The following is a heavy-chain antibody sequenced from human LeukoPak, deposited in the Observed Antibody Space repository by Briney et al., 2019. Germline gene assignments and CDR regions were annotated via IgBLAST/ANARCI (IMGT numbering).Heavy chain of an antibody. J-gene: IGHJ4*02. Sequence: VASVKVSCKASGYTFTSYYMHWVRQAPGQGLEWMGWINTYNGNTNYAQKVQGRVTMTTDTSTRTAYMELRSLRSDDTAIYYCARDLVSGNGYTSSCYYWGQGTQVTVSS. D-gene: IGHD6-13*01. CDR3: ARDLVSGNGYTSSCYY. CDR1: GYTFTSYY. CDR2: INTYNGNT. V-gene: IGHV1-18*04.